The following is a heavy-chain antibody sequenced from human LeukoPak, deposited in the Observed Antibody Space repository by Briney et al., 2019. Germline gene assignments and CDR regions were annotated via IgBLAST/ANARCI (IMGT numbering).Heavy chain of an antibody. Sequence: ASAKVSCKASGGTFSSYAISWVRQAPGQGLEWMGGIIPIFGTANYAQKFQGRVTITTDESTSTAYMELSSLRSEDTAVYYCARGDGGSPMGDYWGQGTLVTVSS. CDR1: GGTFSSYA. V-gene: IGHV1-69*05. CDR2: IIPIFGTA. CDR3: ARGDGGSPMGDY. D-gene: IGHD2-15*01. J-gene: IGHJ4*02.